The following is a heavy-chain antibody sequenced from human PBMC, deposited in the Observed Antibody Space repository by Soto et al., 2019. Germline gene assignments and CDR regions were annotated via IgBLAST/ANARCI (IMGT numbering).Heavy chain of an antibody. CDR1: GGTFSSYS. V-gene: IGHV1-69*13. D-gene: IGHD2-15*01. CDR3: ARKGGQLPPPAKNNWFDP. J-gene: IGHJ5*02. CDR2: IIPIFGTA. Sequence: SVKVSCKASGGTFSSYSISWVRQAPGQGLEWMGGIIPIFGTANYAQKFQGRVTITADESTSTAYMELSSLRSEDTAVYYCARKGGQLPPPAKNNWFDPWGQGTLVTVSS.